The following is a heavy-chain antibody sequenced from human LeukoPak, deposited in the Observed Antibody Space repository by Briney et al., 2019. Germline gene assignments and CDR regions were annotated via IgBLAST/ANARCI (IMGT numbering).Heavy chain of an antibody. D-gene: IGHD3-10*01. J-gene: IGHJ4*02. CDR1: GGSFSGYY. Sequence: PSETLSLTCAVYGGSFSGYYWSWIRQPPGKGLEWIGEINHSGSTNYNPSLKSRVTISVDTSKNQFSLKLSSVTAADTAVYYCARDQYYYGSGSYGLDYWGQGTLVTVSS. V-gene: IGHV4-34*01. CDR2: INHSGST. CDR3: ARDQYYYGSGSYGLDY.